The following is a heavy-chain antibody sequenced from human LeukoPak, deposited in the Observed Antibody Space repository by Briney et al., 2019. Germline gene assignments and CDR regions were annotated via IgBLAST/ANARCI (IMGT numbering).Heavy chain of an antibody. D-gene: IGHD1-26*01. CDR1: GFTFSSYG. J-gene: IGHJ6*03. V-gene: IGHV3-30*02. CDR3: AKDRSGSYSDYYYYYMGV. CDR2: IRYDGSNK. Sequence: GGSLRLSCAASGFTFSSYGMHWVRQAPGKGLEWVAFIRYDGSNKYYADSVKGRFTISRGNSKNTLYLQMNSLRAEDTAVYYCAKDRSGSYSDYYYYYMGVWGKGTTVTVSS.